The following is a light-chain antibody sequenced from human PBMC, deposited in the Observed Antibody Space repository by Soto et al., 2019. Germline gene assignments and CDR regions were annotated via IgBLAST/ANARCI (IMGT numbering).Light chain of an antibody. CDR1: QNINYY. CDR2: DTS. Sequence: EIVLTQSPATLSLSPGERATLSCRASQNINYYLAWYQQKRGQAPKLLIYDTSNMDTGIPTRFSGSGSGTDFSLTISSLEPEDFAVYYCQQHFPWSTFGEGTTVEIK. V-gene: IGKV3-11*01. CDR3: QQHFPWST. J-gene: IGKJ4*01.